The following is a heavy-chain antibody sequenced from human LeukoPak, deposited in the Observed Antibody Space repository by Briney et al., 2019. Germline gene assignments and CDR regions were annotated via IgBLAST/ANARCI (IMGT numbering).Heavy chain of an antibody. Sequence: GGSLRLSCAASGFTFSTYGTHWVRQAPGKGLEWVAVIRYDGSSELYADSVKGRFTISRDNAKSSLYLQLNSLRAEDTAVYYCARDGYFDHWGQGTLVTVSS. CDR1: GFTFSTYG. V-gene: IGHV3-33*01. CDR2: IRYDGSSE. CDR3: ARDGYFDH. J-gene: IGHJ4*02.